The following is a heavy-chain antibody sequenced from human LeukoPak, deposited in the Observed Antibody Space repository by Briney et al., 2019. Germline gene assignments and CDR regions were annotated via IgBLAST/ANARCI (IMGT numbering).Heavy chain of an antibody. V-gene: IGHV4-34*01. J-gene: IGHJ4*02. CDR3: ARGGYSGSKLGY. CDR2: INHSGST. CDR1: GGSFSGYY. Sequence: SETLSLTCAVYGGSFSGYYWSWIRQPPGKGLEWIGEINHSGSTNYNPSLKSRVTISVDTSKNQFSLKLSSVTAADTAVYYCARGGYSGSKLGYWGQGTLVTVSS. D-gene: IGHD1-26*01.